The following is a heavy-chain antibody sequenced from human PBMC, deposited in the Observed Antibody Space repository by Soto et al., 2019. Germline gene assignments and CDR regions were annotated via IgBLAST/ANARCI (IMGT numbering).Heavy chain of an antibody. CDR1: GFTFSSYS. V-gene: IGHV3-74*01. Sequence: PGGSLRLSCAASGFTFSSYSMNWVRQAPGKGLEWVSRISSNGSITTYADSVKGRFTISRDNAKKTLYLQMNSLTAADTAVYYCARDLENCGGECSSAFDIWGQGTMVTVSS. CDR2: ISSNGSIT. D-gene: IGHD2-21*01. J-gene: IGHJ3*02. CDR3: ARDLENCGGECSSAFDI.